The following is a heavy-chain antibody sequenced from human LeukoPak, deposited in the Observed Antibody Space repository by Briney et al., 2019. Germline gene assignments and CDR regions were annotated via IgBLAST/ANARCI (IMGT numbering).Heavy chain of an antibody. CDR1: GFTVSSNY. D-gene: IGHD4-17*01. Sequence: GGSLRLSCAAPGFTVSSNYMSWVRQAPGKGLEWVSVIYSGGSTYYADSVKGRFTISRDNSKNTLYLQMNSLRAEDTAVYYCARTSDYGDYSTPYFDYWGQGTLVTVSS. V-gene: IGHV3-66*01. CDR2: IYSGGST. J-gene: IGHJ4*02. CDR3: ARTSDYGDYSTPYFDY.